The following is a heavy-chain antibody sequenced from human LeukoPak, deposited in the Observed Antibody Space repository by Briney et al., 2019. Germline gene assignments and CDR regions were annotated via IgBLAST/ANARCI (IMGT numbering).Heavy chain of an antibody. CDR2: IIPIFGTA. CDR3: ARVSEVVVTTRGWFDP. CDR1: GGTFSSYA. D-gene: IGHD3-22*01. J-gene: IGHJ5*02. V-gene: IGHV1-69*13. Sequence: SVKVSCKASGGTFSSYAISWVRQAPGQGLEWMGGIIPIFGTANYAQKFQGRVTITADESTSTAYMELSSLRSEDTAVYYCARVSEVVVTTRGWFDPWGQGTLVTVSS.